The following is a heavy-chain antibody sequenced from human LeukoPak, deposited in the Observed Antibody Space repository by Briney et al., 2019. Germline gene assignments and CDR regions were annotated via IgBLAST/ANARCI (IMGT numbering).Heavy chain of an antibody. J-gene: IGHJ2*01. V-gene: IGHV1-2*02. CDR1: GYTFTRYY. CDR2: INPNSCCT. Sequence: ASVKVSCLASGYTFTRYYMHWVRQAPGQGLEWMGWINPNSCCTSYLQKFQGRVTMTRDTSISTAYMELSRLRSDDTAVYYCARDGVGGVYGDYGYFDLWGRGTLVTVSS. D-gene: IGHD4-17*01. CDR3: ARDGVGGVYGDYGYFDL.